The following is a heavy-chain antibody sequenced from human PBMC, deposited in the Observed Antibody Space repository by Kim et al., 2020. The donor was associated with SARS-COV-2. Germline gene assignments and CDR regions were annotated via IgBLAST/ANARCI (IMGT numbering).Heavy chain of an antibody. CDR3: ARDNYGDYWGAFDI. J-gene: IGHJ3*02. D-gene: IGHD4-17*01. Sequence: SETLSLTCTVSGGSISSGGYYWSWIRQHPGKGLEWIGYIYYSGSTYYNPSLKSRVTISVDTSKNQFSLKLSSVTAADTAVYYCARDNYGDYWGAFDIWGQGTMVTVSS. CDR1: GGSISSGGYY. V-gene: IGHV4-31*03. CDR2: IYYSGST.